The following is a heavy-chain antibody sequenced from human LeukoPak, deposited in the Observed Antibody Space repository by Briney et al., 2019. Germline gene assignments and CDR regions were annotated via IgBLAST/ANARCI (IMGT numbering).Heavy chain of an antibody. D-gene: IGHD6-13*01. CDR1: GFTFSDHY. Sequence: GGSLRLSCAASGFTFSDHYMDWVRQAPGKGLEWVGRTRNKANSYTTEYAASVKGRFTISRDDSKNSLYLQMSSLRAEDTAVYYCARDGTAAGLYFDLWGQGTLVTVSS. CDR2: TRNKANSYTT. V-gene: IGHV3-72*01. J-gene: IGHJ4*01. CDR3: ARDGTAAGLYFDL.